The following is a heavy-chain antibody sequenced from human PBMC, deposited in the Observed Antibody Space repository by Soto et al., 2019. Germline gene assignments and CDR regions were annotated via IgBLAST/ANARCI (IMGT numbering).Heavy chain of an antibody. CDR3: TRVRGTIVGVPAANWFDP. Sequence: EVQLVESGGGLVQPGGSLRLSYAASGFTFSSYSMNWVRQAPGKGLEWLSYISTSSSTIFYADSVRGRFTISRDNAKNSLYLQMNSLRDEDTAVYYCTRVRGTIVGVPAANWFDPWGQGTLVTVSS. J-gene: IGHJ5*02. CDR1: GFTFSSYS. D-gene: IGHD2-2*01. CDR2: ISTSSSTI. V-gene: IGHV3-48*02.